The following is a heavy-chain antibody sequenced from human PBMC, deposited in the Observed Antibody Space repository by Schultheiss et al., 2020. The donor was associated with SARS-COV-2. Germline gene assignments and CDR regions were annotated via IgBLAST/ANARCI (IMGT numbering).Heavy chain of an antibody. V-gene: IGHV3-23*01. Sequence: GGSLRLSCAASGFTFSSYAMSWVRQAPGKGLEWVSAISGSGGSTYYADSVKGRFTISRDNAKNSLYLQMNSLRAEDTALYYCARASGSIAALRFDPWGQGTLVTVSS. CDR3: ARASGSIAALRFDP. J-gene: IGHJ5*02. CDR2: ISGSGGST. CDR1: GFTFSSYA. D-gene: IGHD6-6*01.